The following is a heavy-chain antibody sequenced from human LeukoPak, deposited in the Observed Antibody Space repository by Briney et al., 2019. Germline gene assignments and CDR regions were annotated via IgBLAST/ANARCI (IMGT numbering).Heavy chain of an antibody. Sequence: SETLSLTCTVSGGSISSYYWSWIRQPPGKGLEWVGYLYYSGSTNYNPSLKSRVTISADTSKNQFSLKLSSVTAADTAVYYCARSHARDGYNFAYWGQGTLVTVSS. CDR2: LYYSGST. J-gene: IGHJ4*02. CDR1: GGSISSYY. CDR3: ARSHARDGYNFAY. D-gene: IGHD5-24*01. V-gene: IGHV4-59*08.